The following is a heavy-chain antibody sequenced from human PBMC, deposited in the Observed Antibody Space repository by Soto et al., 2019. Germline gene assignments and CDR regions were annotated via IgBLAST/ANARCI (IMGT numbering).Heavy chain of an antibody. D-gene: IGHD2-21*01. CDR3: AGDSNYPVVPFDY. CDR1: GYTFTSYY. J-gene: IGHJ4*02. Sequence: APVKVSCKASGYTFTSYYMHWVRQAPGQEQEWMGIINPSGGSTSYAQKFQGRVTMTRDTSTSTVYMELSSLRSEDTAVYYCAGDSNYPVVPFDYWGQGTLVTVSS. CDR2: INPSGGST. V-gene: IGHV1-46*01.